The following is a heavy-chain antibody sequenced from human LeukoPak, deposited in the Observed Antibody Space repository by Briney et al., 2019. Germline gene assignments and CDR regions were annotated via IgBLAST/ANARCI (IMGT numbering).Heavy chain of an antibody. J-gene: IGHJ6*03. V-gene: IGHV4-39*07. CDR2: ISYSGST. CDR1: GDSISSSSYY. Sequence: SETLSLTCTVSGDSISSSSYYWDWIRQPPGKGLEWIGSISYSGSTYYNSSLKSRVTISVDTSKNQFSLKLSSVTAADTAVYYCASIPTPSYYYYMDVWGKGTTVTVSS. CDR3: ASIPTPSYYYYMDV. D-gene: IGHD4-11*01.